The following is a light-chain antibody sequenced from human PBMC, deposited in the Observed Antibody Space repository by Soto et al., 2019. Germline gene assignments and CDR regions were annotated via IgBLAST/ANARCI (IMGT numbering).Light chain of an antibody. J-gene: IGLJ1*01. Sequence: QSVLTQPASVSGSPGQSITISCTGTSSDVGGYNYVSWYQQHPGKAPKLMIYDVSNRPSGVSNRFSGSKSGNTASLTISGLQAEDEAEYDCRSYTSSCPPRFATETK. CDR2: DVS. CDR3: RSYTSSCPPR. CDR1: SSDVGGYNY. V-gene: IGLV2-14*01.